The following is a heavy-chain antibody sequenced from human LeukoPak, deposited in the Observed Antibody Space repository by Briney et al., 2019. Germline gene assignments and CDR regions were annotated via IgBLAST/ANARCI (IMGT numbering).Heavy chain of an antibody. V-gene: IGHV3-53*01. Sequence: GGSLRLSCAASGFTVSSNYMSWVRQAPGKGLEWVSVIYSGGGTYYADSVKGRFTISRDNSKNTLYLQMNSLRAEDTAVYYCARAMTTVTLYYYYYMDVWGKGTTVTVSS. CDR1: GFTVSSNY. J-gene: IGHJ6*03. D-gene: IGHD4-17*01. CDR3: ARAMTTVTLYYYYYMDV. CDR2: IYSGGGT.